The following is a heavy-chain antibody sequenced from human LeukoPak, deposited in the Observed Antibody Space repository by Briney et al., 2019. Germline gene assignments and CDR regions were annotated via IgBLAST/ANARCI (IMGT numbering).Heavy chain of an antibody. Sequence: PSETLSLTCTVSGYSISSDYYWGWIRQPPGKGPEWIGSIYHSGSTYYKPSLKSRVAISVDTSKNQFSLRLRSVTAADTAVYYCAKVGGTRLWQLALYDAFDIWGQGTMVTVSS. J-gene: IGHJ3*02. CDR3: AKVGGTRLWQLALYDAFDI. V-gene: IGHV4-38-2*02. D-gene: IGHD6-6*01. CDR1: GYSISSDYY. CDR2: IYHSGST.